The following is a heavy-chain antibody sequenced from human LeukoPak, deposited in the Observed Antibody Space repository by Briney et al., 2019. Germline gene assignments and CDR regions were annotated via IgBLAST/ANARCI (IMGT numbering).Heavy chain of an antibody. V-gene: IGHV3-23*01. Sequence: GGSLRLSCAASGVTFSSYAMSWGRQAPGKGLEWVSAISGSGGSTYYADSVKGRFTISRDNSKNTLYLQMNSLRAEDTAVNYCAKAFSIVVVPAATDAFDIWGQGTMVTVSS. CDR3: AKAFSIVVVPAATDAFDI. D-gene: IGHD2-2*01. CDR1: GVTFSSYA. J-gene: IGHJ3*02. CDR2: ISGSGGST.